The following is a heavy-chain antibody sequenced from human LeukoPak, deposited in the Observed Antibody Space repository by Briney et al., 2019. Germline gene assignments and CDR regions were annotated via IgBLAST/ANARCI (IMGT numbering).Heavy chain of an antibody. Sequence: PGGSLRLYCAASGFTFSSYIMNWVRQAPGKGLEWVSSITSSSDDIYYADSVKGRFTISRDNAKNSLYLQMSSLRADGTAVYYCARDFEERGYYLADFDYWGRGTLVTVSS. V-gene: IGHV3-21*06. J-gene: IGHJ4*02. CDR3: ARDFEERGYYLADFDY. CDR2: ITSSSDDI. CDR1: GFTFSSYI. D-gene: IGHD3-22*01.